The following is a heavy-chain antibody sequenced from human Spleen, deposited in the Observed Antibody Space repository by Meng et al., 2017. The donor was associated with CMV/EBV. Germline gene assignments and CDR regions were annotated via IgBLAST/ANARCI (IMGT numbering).Heavy chain of an antibody. J-gene: IGHJ6*02. CDR2: IDYSGST. D-gene: IGHD2/OR15-2a*01. Sequence: SETLSLTCTVSGGSVSSGSYYWSWIRQPPGKGLEYIGYIDYSGSTNYNPPLKIRVTMSVATSTNQFSLKLSSVTAADTAVYYCARDVLRNTPRMDVWGQGTTVTVSS. CDR1: GGSVSSGSYY. CDR3: ARDVLRNTPRMDV. V-gene: IGHV4-61*01.